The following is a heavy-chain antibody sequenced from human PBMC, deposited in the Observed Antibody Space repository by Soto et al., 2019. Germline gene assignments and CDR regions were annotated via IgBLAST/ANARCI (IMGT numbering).Heavy chain of an antibody. D-gene: IGHD6-6*01. CDR3: VRQEEQLVRGYYYYYMDV. CDR2: IYYSGST. Sequence: SETLSLTCTVSGGSISSYYWSWIRQPPGKGLEWIGYIYYSGSTNYNPSLKSRATISVDTSKNQFSLKLSSVTAADTAVYYCVRQEEQLVRGYYYYYMDVWGKGTTVTVSS. J-gene: IGHJ6*03. V-gene: IGHV4-59*08. CDR1: GGSISSYY.